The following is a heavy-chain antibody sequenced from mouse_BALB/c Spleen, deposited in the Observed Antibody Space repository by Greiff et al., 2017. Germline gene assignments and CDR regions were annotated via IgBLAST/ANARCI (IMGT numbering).Heavy chain of an antibody. CDR3: VRDKRTAPGAMDY. Sequence: QVQLKESGPGLVAPSQSLSITCTVSGFSLTSYGVHWVRQPPGKGLEWLGVIWAGGSTNYNSALMSRLSISKDNSKSQVFLKMNSLQTDDTAIYYCVRDKRTAPGAMDYWGQGTSVTVSS. CDR2: IWAGGST. CDR1: GFSLTSYG. J-gene: IGHJ4*01. V-gene: IGHV2-9*02. D-gene: IGHD3-2*01.